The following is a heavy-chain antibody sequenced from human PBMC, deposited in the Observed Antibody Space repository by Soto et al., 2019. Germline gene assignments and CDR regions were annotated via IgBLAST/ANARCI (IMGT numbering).Heavy chain of an antibody. V-gene: IGHV1-69*13. CDR2: IIPIFGTA. CDR1: GGTFSSYA. J-gene: IGHJ3*02. Sequence: SVKVSCKVSGGTFSSYAISWVRQAPGQGLEWMGGIIPIFGTANYAQKFQGRVTITADESTSTAYMELSSLRSEDTAVYYCARVPYSYRAGGAFDIWGQGTMVTVSS. D-gene: IGHD5-18*01. CDR3: ARVPYSYRAGGAFDI.